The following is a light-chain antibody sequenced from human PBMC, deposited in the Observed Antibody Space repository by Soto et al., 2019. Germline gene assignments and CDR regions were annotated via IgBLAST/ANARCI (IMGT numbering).Light chain of an antibody. CDR2: DVS. J-gene: IGKJ2*01. Sequence: DIQMTQSPSTLPASVGDRVTISCRASQTVERWLAWYQQKPGKAPKLLISDVSTLERGVPSRFSGSGSATEFTLTISSLQPGDFATYFCQQYSTSPYTFGQGTKLEIK. CDR1: QTVERW. CDR3: QQYSTSPYT. V-gene: IGKV1-5*01.